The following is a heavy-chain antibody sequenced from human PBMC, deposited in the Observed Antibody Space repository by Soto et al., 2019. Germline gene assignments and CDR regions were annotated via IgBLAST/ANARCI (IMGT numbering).Heavy chain of an antibody. Sequence: EVQLVESGGGLVQPGGSLRLSCVASGFTFSSYCMHWVRQAPGKGLVWVSRISRDGTITTYADSVKGRFTVSRDNAKNTLYLQMSSLRADDTAFYYCVRAPPGNGFDSWGQGTLVTVSS. CDR3: VRAPPGNGFDS. V-gene: IGHV3-74*01. CDR2: ISRDGTIT. J-gene: IGHJ5*01. CDR1: GFTFSSYC.